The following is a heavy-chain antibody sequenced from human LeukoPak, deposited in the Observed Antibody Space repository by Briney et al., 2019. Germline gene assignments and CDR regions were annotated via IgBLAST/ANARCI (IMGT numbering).Heavy chain of an antibody. V-gene: IGHV3-23*01. D-gene: IGHD3-3*01. CDR2: ISGSGGST. J-gene: IGHJ6*03. CDR3: ARGGDFWSGYSRGYYMDV. Sequence: GGSLRLSCAASGFTFSSYAMSWVRQAPGKGLEWVSAISGSGGSTYYADSVNGRFTISRDNSKNRLYLQMNSLRVDDTAVYYCARGGDFWSGYSRGYYMDVWGKGTTVTVSS. CDR1: GFTFSSYA.